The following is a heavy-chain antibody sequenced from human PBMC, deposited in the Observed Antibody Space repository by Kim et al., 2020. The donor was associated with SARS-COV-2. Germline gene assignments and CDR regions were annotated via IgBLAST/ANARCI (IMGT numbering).Heavy chain of an antibody. CDR1: GGSFSDSY. Sequence: SETLSLTCTVYGGSFSDSYWSWIRQPPGKGLEWIGEINHSGNTNYNPSLKSRVTISVDASKNQLSLNLRSVTAADTAVFYCARSAWGSYRLDVWGQGTTVTVSS. CDR2: INHSGNT. D-gene: IGHD3-16*01. J-gene: IGHJ6*02. V-gene: IGHV4-34*01. CDR3: ARSAWGSYRLDV.